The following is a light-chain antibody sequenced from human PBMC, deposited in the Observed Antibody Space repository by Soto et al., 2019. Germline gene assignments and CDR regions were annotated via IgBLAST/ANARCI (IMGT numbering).Light chain of an antibody. Sequence: EIVLTQSPATLSLSPGERATLSSGASQSVSSYLAWYKQKPGQAPRLLIYDASNMATGIPARFSGSGSGTDFTLTISSLEPEDFAVYYCQQRSNWPPYAFGQGTKLEIK. CDR1: QSVSSY. CDR2: DAS. CDR3: QQRSNWPPYA. J-gene: IGKJ2*01. V-gene: IGKV3-11*01.